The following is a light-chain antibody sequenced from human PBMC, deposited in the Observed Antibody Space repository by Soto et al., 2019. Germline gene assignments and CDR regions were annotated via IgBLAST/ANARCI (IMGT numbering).Light chain of an antibody. CDR2: GAS. CDR1: QSVSSY. J-gene: IGKJ5*01. V-gene: IGKV3-11*01. CDR3: QVRTNWSIA. Sequence: EIVMTQSPATLSVSPGERATLSCRASQSVSSYLAWYQQKPGQAPRLLIYGASNRATGIPARFSGTGSGTDFTLTINNLEPEDFAVYYCQVRTNWSIAFGRGTRLEI.